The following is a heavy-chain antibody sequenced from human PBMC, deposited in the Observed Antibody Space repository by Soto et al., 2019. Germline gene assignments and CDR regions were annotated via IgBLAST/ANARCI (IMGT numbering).Heavy chain of an antibody. CDR1: GFTFSSYA. Sequence: VGSLRLSCAASGFTFSSYAMHWVRQAPGKGLEWVAVISYDGSNKYYADSVKGRFTISRDNSKNTLYLQMNSLRAEDTAVYYCARESGYVANYYYYGMDVWGQGTTVTVSS. CDR3: ARESGYVANYYYYGMDV. D-gene: IGHD5-12*01. V-gene: IGHV3-30-3*01. J-gene: IGHJ6*02. CDR2: ISYDGSNK.